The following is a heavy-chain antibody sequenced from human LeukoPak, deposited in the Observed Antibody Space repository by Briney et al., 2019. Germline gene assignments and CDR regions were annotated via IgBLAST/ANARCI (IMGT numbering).Heavy chain of an antibody. Sequence: GASVKVSCKASGYTFTSYDINWVRQATGQGLEWMGWMNPNSGNTGYAQKFQGRVTMTRNTSISTAYMELSSLRSEDTAVYYCARMYYYDNSGPNWFDPWGQGTLVTVSS. CDR1: GYTFTSYD. D-gene: IGHD3-22*01. CDR3: ARMYYYDNSGPNWFDP. CDR2: MNPNSGNT. J-gene: IGHJ5*02. V-gene: IGHV1-8*01.